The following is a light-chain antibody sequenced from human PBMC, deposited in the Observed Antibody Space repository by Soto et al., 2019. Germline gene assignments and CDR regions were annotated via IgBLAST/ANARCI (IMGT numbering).Light chain of an antibody. CDR1: SSNIGAHYD. CDR3: QSYDNSLSVYV. CDR2: GNS. J-gene: IGLJ1*01. Sequence: QSVLTQPPSVSGAPGQRVTISCTGSSSNIGAHYDVHWYQQLPGTAPKLLIYGNSNRPSGVPDRFSGSKSGTSASLAITGLQAEDEADYYCQSYDNSLSVYVFGTGTQLTV. V-gene: IGLV1-40*01.